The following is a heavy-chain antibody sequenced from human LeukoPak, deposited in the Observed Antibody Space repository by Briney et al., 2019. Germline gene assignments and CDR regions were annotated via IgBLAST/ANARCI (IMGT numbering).Heavy chain of an antibody. D-gene: IGHD4-23*01. Sequence: GGSLRLSCAASGFTFSSYAMSWVRQAPGKGLEWVSAISGSGGSTYYADSVKGRFTISRDNSKNTLYLQMNSLRAEDTAVYYCANTDWGLSGGNEFDYWGQGTLVTVSS. CDR3: ANTDWGLSGGNEFDY. CDR1: GFTFSSYA. J-gene: IGHJ4*02. V-gene: IGHV3-23*01. CDR2: ISGSGGST.